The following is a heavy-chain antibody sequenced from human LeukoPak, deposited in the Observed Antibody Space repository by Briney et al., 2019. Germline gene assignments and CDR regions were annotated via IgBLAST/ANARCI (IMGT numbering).Heavy chain of an antibody. V-gene: IGHV3-64D*06. D-gene: IGHD4-23*01. J-gene: IGHJ4*02. Sequence: GGSLRLSCAASGFTFSSYAMHWVRQAPGKGLEYVSAISSNGDNRYYADSVKGRFTISRDISRNTLYLQMSSLRADDTAVYYCVKDRDYGGNSQIFDYWGQGTLVTVSS. CDR1: GFTFSSYA. CDR2: ISSNGDNR. CDR3: VKDRDYGGNSQIFDY.